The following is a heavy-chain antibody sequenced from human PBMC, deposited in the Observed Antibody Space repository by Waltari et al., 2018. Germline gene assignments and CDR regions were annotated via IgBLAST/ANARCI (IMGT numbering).Heavy chain of an antibody. V-gene: IGHV4-34*01. CDR2: INHSGST. D-gene: IGHD5-12*01. CDR1: GGSFSGYY. Sequence: QVQLQQWGAGLLKPSETLSLTCAVYGGSFSGYYWSWIRQPPGKGLEWIGEINHSGSTNYNPPLKSRVTISVDTSKNQFSLKLSSVTAADTAGYYWARGRGGGQWKQWLTIPRRFDPWGQGTLVTVSS. CDR3: ARGRGGGQWKQWLTIPRRFDP. J-gene: IGHJ5*02.